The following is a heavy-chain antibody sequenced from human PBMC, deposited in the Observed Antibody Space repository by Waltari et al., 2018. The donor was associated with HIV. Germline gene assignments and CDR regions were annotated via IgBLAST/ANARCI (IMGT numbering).Heavy chain of an antibody. Sequence: EVQLVESGGGLVKPGGSLKLPCAASGFTFRDYSMNWVRQAPGKGLEWVSSISSSRTYIYYADSVKGRFTISRDNAQNSLYLQMNSLRAEDTAVYFCTRFQDYYDSSGYDYWGQGTLVTVSS. D-gene: IGHD3-22*01. CDR1: GFTFRDYS. J-gene: IGHJ4*02. CDR3: TRFQDYYDSSGYDY. V-gene: IGHV3-21*01. CDR2: ISSSRTYI.